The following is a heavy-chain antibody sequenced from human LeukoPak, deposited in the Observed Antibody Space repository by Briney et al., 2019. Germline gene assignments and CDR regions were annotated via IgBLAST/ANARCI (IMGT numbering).Heavy chain of an antibody. CDR1: GGSFSNYY. CDR3: ARAQYCSSTACYSARRYFDY. J-gene: IGHJ4*02. D-gene: IGHD2-2*01. CDR2: INESGSI. Sequence: SETLSLTCGVSGGSFSNYYWTWIRQSPEKGLEWIGEINESGSINYAPTLKSRVTMLVDTSKKHFSLNLTSVTAADTAVYYCARAQYCSSTACYSARRYFDYWGQGTLVAVST. V-gene: IGHV4-34*01.